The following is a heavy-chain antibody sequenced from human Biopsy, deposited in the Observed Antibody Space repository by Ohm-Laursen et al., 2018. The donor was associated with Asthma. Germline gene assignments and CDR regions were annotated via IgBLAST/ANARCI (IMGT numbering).Heavy chain of an antibody. Sequence: SLRLSCSAFGFSFSNFAIHWVRQAPGKGLEWVADIWFDGSNKHYADSVKGRFTISRDNSKNTLYLQMNSLRAEDTALYYCGRERSYMVDYWGQGTLVIVSS. D-gene: IGHD3-10*01. CDR3: GRERSYMVDY. J-gene: IGHJ4*02. CDR1: GFSFSNFA. V-gene: IGHV3-33*08. CDR2: IWFDGSNK.